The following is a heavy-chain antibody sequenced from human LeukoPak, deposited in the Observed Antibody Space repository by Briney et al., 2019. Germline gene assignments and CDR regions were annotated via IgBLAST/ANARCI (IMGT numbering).Heavy chain of an antibody. CDR1: GFTFSSYW. CDR2: ISTDGSST. CDR3: ARGYGWAFDI. V-gene: IGHV3-74*01. Sequence: GGSLRLSCAASGFTFSSYWMHWVRQAPGKGLVWVSRISTDGSSTSYADSVKGRFTISRDNAKNTLYLQMNSLRAEDTAVCYCARGYGWAFDIWGQGTMVTVSS. J-gene: IGHJ3*02. D-gene: IGHD5-18*01.